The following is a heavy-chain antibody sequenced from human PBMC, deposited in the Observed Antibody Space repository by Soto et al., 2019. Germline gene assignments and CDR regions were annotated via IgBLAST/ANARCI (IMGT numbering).Heavy chain of an antibody. V-gene: IGHV1-3*05. Sequence: QVQLVQSGAEEKKPGASVKVSCKASGYTFSTYAMHWVRQAPGQRLEWMGWINAGNGNTKYSQKFQGRVTITRDTSASTAYMELSSLRSEDTAVYYCARAPSWWSFDLWGRGTLVTVSS. J-gene: IGHJ2*01. CDR3: ARAPSWWSFDL. CDR2: INAGNGNT. CDR1: GYTFSTYA.